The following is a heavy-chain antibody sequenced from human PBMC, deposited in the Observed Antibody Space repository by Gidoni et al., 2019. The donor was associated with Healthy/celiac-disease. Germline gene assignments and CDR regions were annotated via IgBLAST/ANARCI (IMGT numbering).Heavy chain of an antibody. CDR3: AKENEDWNYLISGGMDV. CDR1: GFTFRSYS. Sequence: EVQLLESGGGLVQPGGSLRLSCAASGFTFRSYSMSWVRQAPGKGLEWVSAISGSGGSTYYADSVKGRFTISRDNSKNTLYLQMNSLRAEDTAVYYCAKENEDWNYLISGGMDVWGQGTTVTVSS. J-gene: IGHJ6*02. V-gene: IGHV3-23*01. CDR2: ISGSGGST. D-gene: IGHD1-7*01.